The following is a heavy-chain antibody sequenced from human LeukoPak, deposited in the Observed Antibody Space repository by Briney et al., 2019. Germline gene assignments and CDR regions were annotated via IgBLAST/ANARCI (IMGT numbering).Heavy chain of an antibody. V-gene: IGHV4-61*01. J-gene: IGHJ5*02. Sequence: PSETLSLTCTVSGGSVNSGNYLWTWIRQPPGKGLEWIGYISDSGDIDYSPSFKSRVTISVDTSKNQFSLRLNSVTAADTAVYYCARSRAFNSGAFDPWGQGSLVTVSS. CDR1: GGSVNSGNYL. CDR2: ISDSGDI. CDR3: ARSRAFNSGAFDP. D-gene: IGHD1-26*01.